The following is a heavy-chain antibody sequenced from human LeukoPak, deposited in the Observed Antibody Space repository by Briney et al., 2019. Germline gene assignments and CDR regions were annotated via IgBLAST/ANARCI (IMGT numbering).Heavy chain of an antibody. J-gene: IGHJ4*02. Sequence: GGSLRLSCAASGFTFSSYAMSWVRQAPGKGLEWVSAISGSGGSTYYADSVKGRFTISRDNSKNTLYLQMNSLRAEDTAVYYCASSIVVVNVFDYWGQGTLVTVSS. D-gene: IGHD3-22*01. CDR2: ISGSGGST. V-gene: IGHV3-23*01. CDR1: GFTFSSYA. CDR3: ASSIVVVNVFDY.